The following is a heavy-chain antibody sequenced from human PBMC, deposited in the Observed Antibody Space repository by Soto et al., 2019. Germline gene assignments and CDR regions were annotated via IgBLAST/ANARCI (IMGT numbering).Heavy chain of an antibody. CDR1: GGSISSYY. CDR3: AIASSGCSNYYYGMDV. V-gene: IGHV4-59*01. CDR2: IYYSGST. D-gene: IGHD6-19*01. Sequence: SETLSLTCTVSGGSISSYYWSWIRQPPGKGLEWIGYIYYSGSTNYNPSLKSRVTISVDTSKNQFSLKLSSVTAADTAVYYCAIASSGCSNYYYGMDVWGQGTTVTVSS. J-gene: IGHJ6*02.